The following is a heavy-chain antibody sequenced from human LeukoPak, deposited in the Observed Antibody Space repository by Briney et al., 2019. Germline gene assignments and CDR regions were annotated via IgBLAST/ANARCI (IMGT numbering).Heavy chain of an antibody. CDR2: IWYDGSNK. V-gene: IGHV3-33*01. CDR3: ARDFTGYLDY. J-gene: IGHJ4*02. CDR1: GFTFSSYG. Sequence: GGSLRLSCAASGFTFSSYGMHWVRQAPVKGLEWVAVIWYDGSNKYYADSVKGRFTISRDNSKNTLYLQMNSLRAEDTAVYYCARDFTGYLDYWGQGTLVTVSS. D-gene: IGHD6-13*01.